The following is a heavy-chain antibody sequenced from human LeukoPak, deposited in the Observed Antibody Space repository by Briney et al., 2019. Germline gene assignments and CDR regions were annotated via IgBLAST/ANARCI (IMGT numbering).Heavy chain of an antibody. CDR3: AREDYYDYAFDI. CDR2: IYYSGST. CDR1: GGSISSHY. D-gene: IGHD3-22*01. Sequence: SETLSLTCTVSGGSISSHYWSWTRQPPGKGLEWIGYIYYSGSTNYNPSLKSRVTISVDTSKNQFSLKLSSVTAADTAVYYCAREDYYDYAFDIWGQGTMVTVSS. J-gene: IGHJ3*02. V-gene: IGHV4-59*11.